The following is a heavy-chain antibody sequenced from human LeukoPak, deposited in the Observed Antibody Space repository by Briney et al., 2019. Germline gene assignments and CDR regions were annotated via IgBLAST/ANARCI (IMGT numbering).Heavy chain of an antibody. CDR3: VKDLRGPEGF. J-gene: IGHJ4*02. Sequence: GGSLRLSCAASGFTFSSSWMSWVRQAPGKGLEWVANIKQDGSEKSYVDSVKGRFTISRDDAKTSLYLQMISLRAEDTAVYYCVKDLRGPEGFWGQGILVIVSS. V-gene: IGHV3-7*01. CDR2: IKQDGSEK. D-gene: IGHD2-2*01. CDR1: GFTFSSSW.